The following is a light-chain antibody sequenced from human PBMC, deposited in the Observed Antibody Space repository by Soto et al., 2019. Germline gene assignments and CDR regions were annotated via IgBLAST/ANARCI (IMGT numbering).Light chain of an antibody. V-gene: IGKV3-20*01. Sequence: DIVLTQSPGTLSLSPGETATLSCRASQSVSSSYLAWYQQKPGQAPRLLIYGASTRATGIPDRFSGSGSGTDFTLTISRLKSEDFAVYSCQQYGSTPYTFGQGTKVDIK. CDR2: GAS. CDR3: QQYGSTPYT. CDR1: QSVSSSY. J-gene: IGKJ2*01.